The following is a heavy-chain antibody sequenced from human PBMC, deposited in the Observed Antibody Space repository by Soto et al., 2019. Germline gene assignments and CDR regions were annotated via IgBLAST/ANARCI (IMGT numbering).Heavy chain of an antibody. Sequence: SGPTLVNPTETFTLTCTFSGFSLSTSGVGVGWIRQSPGKAPEWLALIYWDDEKRYSASLKSRLTISKDTSKNQVVLTMANLDPADTATYHCAHRVLRTVFGLVTTTAIYFDFWGHGTPVTVSS. V-gene: IGHV2-5*02. CDR3: AHRVLRTVFGLVTTTAIYFDF. D-gene: IGHD3-3*01. CDR1: GFSLSTSGVG. J-gene: IGHJ4*01. CDR2: IYWDDEK.